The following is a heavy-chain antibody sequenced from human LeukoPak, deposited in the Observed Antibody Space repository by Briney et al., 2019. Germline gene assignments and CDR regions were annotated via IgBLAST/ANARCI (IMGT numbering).Heavy chain of an antibody. CDR2: IYSGGST. Sequence: PGGSLRLSCAASGFTVSSNYMTWVRQAPGKGLEWVSVIYSGGSTYYADSVKGRFTISRDNSKNTLFLEMNSLRPDDTAVYYCARDGGYATGTYYVGLDYWGQGTLVTVSS. CDR3: ARDGGYATGTYYVGLDY. J-gene: IGHJ4*02. CDR1: GFTVSSNY. V-gene: IGHV3-53*05. D-gene: IGHD2-15*01.